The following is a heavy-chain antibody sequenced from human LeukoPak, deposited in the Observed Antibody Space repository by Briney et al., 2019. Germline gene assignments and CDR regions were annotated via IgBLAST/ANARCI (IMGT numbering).Heavy chain of an antibody. D-gene: IGHD6-19*01. CDR2: ISYDGSNK. CDR1: WFHLSSYV. Sequence: GGSLRHSRAASWFHLSSYVMHWVGQAPGKGLEWVAAISYDGSNKYYQAVVKRRFTISRDNSKNTLYLQMNSLRAEDTAVYYCAKGACASIAVASCDYWGQGTLVTVSS. CDR3: AKGACASIAVASCDY. V-gene: IGHV3-30*18. J-gene: IGHJ4*02.